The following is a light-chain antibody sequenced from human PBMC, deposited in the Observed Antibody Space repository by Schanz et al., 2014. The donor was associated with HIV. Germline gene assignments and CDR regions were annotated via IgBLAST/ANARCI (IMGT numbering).Light chain of an antibody. CDR3: VSYTGTNNPV. Sequence: QSALTQPASVSGSPGQSVTISCTGTSRDLGPFNYLSSDQQHPDKAPQLLIYEVNMRPSGVPDRFSGSKSGNTASLTVSGLQAEDEADYYCVSYTGTNNPVFGGGTKLTVL. V-gene: IGLV2-8*01. CDR1: SRDLGPFNY. CDR2: EVN. J-gene: IGLJ2*01.